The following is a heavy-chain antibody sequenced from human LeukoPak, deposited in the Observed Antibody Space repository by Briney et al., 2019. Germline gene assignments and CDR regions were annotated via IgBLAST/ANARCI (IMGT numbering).Heavy chain of an antibody. Sequence: GESLKISCKVSGYSFTSDWIGWVRQMPGKGLEWMGLIFPGDSDTRYSPSFQGQVTISADKSISTAYPQWSSLKASDTAMYYCARHVRGYTYGYFFDYWGQGTLVTVSS. D-gene: IGHD5-18*01. V-gene: IGHV5-51*01. CDR3: ARHVRGYTYGYFFDY. CDR2: IFPGDSDT. J-gene: IGHJ4*02. CDR1: GYSFTSDW.